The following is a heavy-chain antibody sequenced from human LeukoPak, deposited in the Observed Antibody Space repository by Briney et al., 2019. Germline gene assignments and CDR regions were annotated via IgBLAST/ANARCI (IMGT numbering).Heavy chain of an antibody. CDR2: IGWDSGSL. V-gene: IGHV3-9*01. J-gene: IGHJ4*02. CDR1: GFSFKDYA. Sequence: GGSLRISCAASGFSFKDYAMHWLRQAPGKGLEWVSGIGWDSGSLDYAGSVKGRFTISRDNAGSTLFLEMTSLRREDTALYYCAKDIVASVLTGYYGGFDSWGQGTRVTVSS. CDR3: AKDIVASVLTGYYGGFDS. D-gene: IGHD3-9*01.